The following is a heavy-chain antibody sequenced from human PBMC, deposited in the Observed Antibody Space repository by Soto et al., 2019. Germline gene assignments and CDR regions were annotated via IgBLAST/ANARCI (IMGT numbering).Heavy chain of an antibody. V-gene: IGHV3-11*01. J-gene: IGHJ4*02. Sequence: QVQLVESGGGLVKPGGSLRLSCAASGFTFGDYYMSWIRQAPGKGLEWVSYISNSGRTLYYADPMKGRLTISSHNAKNSLFLQIHSLRSEDTAVYYCARDLVAVSGGVYSSSSGEDFCDFWGKGCMASVSS. CDR2: ISNSGRTL. CDR1: GFTFGDYY. D-gene: IGHD6-6*01. CDR3: ARDLVAVSGGVYSSSSGEDFCDF.